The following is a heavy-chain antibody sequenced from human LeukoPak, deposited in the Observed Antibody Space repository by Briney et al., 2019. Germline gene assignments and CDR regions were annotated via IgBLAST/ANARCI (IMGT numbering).Heavy chain of an antibody. CDR1: GGTFSSYA. CDR2: IIPIFGTA. CDR3: ARDTYYYDSSGYSYRY. V-gene: IGHV1-69*13. D-gene: IGHD3-22*01. J-gene: IGHJ4*02. Sequence: ASVNVSCKASGGTFSSYAISWVRQAPGQGLEWMGGIIPIFGTANYAQKFQGRVTITADESTSTAYMELSSLRSEDTAVYYCARDTYYYDSSGYSYRYWGQGTLVTVSS.